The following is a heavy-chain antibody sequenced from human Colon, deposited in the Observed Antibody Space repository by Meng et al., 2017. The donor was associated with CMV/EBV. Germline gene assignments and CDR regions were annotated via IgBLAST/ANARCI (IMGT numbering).Heavy chain of an antibody. CDR2: ISNSGYTV. V-gene: IGHV3-11*01. D-gene: IGHD3-9*01. CDR1: GFSFSDYY. J-gene: IGHJ4*02. CDR3: ARTNYFDTTGYYSDDY. Sequence: GESLKISCATSGFSFSDYYMSWIRQAPGKGLEWLSYISNSGYTVYYADSVKGRFTISRDNAKSTLYLEMNHLRADDTAVYYCARTNYFDTTGYYSDDYWGQGTLVTVSS.